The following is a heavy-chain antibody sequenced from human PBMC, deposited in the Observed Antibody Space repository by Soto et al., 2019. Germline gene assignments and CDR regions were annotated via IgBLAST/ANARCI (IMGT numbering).Heavy chain of an antibody. J-gene: IGHJ5*02. CDR1: GGSISSGGYY. CDR2: IYYSGST. Sequence: SETLSLTCTVSGGSISSGGYYWSWIRQHPGKGLEWIGYIYYSGSTYYNPSLKSRVTISVDTSKNQFSLKLSSVTAADTAVYYCARDLNYYGSGSSRRGFDPWGQGTLVTVSS. V-gene: IGHV4-31*03. D-gene: IGHD3-10*01. CDR3: ARDLNYYGSGSSRRGFDP.